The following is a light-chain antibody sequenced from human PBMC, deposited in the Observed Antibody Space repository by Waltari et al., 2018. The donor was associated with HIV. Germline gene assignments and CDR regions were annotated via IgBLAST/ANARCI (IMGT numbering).Light chain of an antibody. J-gene: IGKJ5*01. V-gene: IGKV3-20*01. CDR3: QQYGGSPSIT. Sequence: EIVLTQSPGTLSLSPGARATLSCRASKSVSSTYLAGYQQKPGQPRRRLIYGASSRATGIPDRVSGRGSGTDFTLTSSRLEPEDFAVYYCQQYGGSPSITFGQGTRLEIK. CDR2: GAS. CDR1: KSVSSTY.